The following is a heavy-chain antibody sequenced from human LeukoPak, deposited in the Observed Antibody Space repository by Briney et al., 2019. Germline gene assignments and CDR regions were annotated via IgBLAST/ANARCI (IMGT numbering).Heavy chain of an antibody. Sequence: PGGSQTLFCAASGFTFSSYAMSWVRQAPGKGLEWVSGFSGSGGSTYYADSVKGRFTISRDNSKNTLFLQVNSLRAEDTAVYYCAKDGGVAVAASDFDSWGQGAMPTLSS. CDR1: GFTFSSYA. J-gene: IGHJ4*02. CDR2: FSGSGGST. D-gene: IGHD6-19*01. CDR3: AKDGGVAVAASDFDS. V-gene: IGHV3-23*01.